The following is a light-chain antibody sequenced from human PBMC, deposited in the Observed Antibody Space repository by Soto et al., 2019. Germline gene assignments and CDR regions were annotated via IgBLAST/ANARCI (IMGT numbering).Light chain of an antibody. CDR1: QNINSW. V-gene: IGKV1-5*03. CDR3: QQYNGYGR. J-gene: IGKJ1*01. CDR2: KAS. Sequence: DIQMTQSPSTLSASVGDRVTITCRASQNINSWLAGYQQKPGKAPKLLIHKASSLQSGVPSRFSGSGSGTEFTLTISSLDPDDFATYYCQQYNGYGRFGQGTKVDIK.